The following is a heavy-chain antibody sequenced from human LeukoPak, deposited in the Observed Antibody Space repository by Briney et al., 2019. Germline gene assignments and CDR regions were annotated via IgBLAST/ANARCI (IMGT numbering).Heavy chain of an antibody. V-gene: IGHV1-2*02. J-gene: IGHJ6*03. D-gene: IGHD2-2*01. CDR1: GYTSTGYY. Sequence: GASVKVSCKASGYTSTGYYMHWVRQAPGQGLEWMGWINPNSGGTNYAQKFQGRVTMTRDTSISTAYMELSRLRSDDTAVYYCARDGGVVVPAAYYYYYYMDVWGKGTTVTVSS. CDR2: INPNSGGT. CDR3: ARDGGVVVPAAYYYYYYMDV.